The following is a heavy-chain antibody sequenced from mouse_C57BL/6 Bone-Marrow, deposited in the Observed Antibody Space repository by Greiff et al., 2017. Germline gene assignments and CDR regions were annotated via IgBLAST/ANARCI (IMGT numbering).Heavy chain of an antibody. D-gene: IGHD2-12*01. CDR1: GYTFTSYW. J-gene: IGHJ4*01. CDR2: IDPNSGGT. V-gene: IGHV1-72*01. CDR3: PLWRLSLPLRVDYYSMAY. Sequence: QVQLQQPGAELVKPGASVKLSCKASGYTFTSYWMHWVKQRPGRGLEWIGRIDPNSGGTKYNEKFKSKATLTVDKPSSTAYMQLSSLTSEDSAVSSCPLWRLSLPLRVDYYSMAYSVPTTSLTFSS.